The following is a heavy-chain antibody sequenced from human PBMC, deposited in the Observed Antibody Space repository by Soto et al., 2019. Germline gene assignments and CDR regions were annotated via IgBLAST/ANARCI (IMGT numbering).Heavy chain of an antibody. V-gene: IGHV1-18*01. J-gene: IGHJ4*02. CDR3: ARDTREARIAEEWTKFDY. CDR2: ISAYNGNT. CDR1: GYTFTSYG. Sequence: ASVKVSCKASGYTFTSYGISWVRQAPGQGLEWMGWISAYNGNTNYAQKLQGRVTMTTDTSTSTAYMELRSLRSDDTAVYYCARDTREARIAEEWTKFDYWGQGTLVTVSS. D-gene: IGHD6-13*01.